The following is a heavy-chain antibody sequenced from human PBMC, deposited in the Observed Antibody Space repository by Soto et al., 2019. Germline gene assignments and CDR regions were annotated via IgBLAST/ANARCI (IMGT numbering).Heavy chain of an antibody. CDR1: GYTFTTYG. CDR2: ISAYNGNT. Sequence: QVQLVQSGAGVKKPGASVKVSCKASGYTFTTYGISGVRQAPGQGLEWMGRISAYNGNTKYAQKPKGRVTMTTDTSTSTAYMDLRSLTSDDTAVYYCARDSPPVDYWGQGTLVTVSS. V-gene: IGHV1-18*01. CDR3: ARDSPPVDY. J-gene: IGHJ4*02.